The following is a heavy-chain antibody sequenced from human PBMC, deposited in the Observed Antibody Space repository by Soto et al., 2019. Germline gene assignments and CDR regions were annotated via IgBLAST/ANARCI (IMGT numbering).Heavy chain of an antibody. J-gene: IGHJ5*02. Sequence: GESLKISCEASGYSFTDYWITWVRQMPGKGLEWVGRINPDDSYVIYSPSFQGHVSISVDKSSKTVYLQWGRLRDPDTAMYYCARLFPYKYHYILGGLDPWGQGTLVTVSS. D-gene: IGHD3-10*01. CDR3: ARLFPYKYHYILGGLDP. V-gene: IGHV5-10-1*01. CDR1: GYSFTDYW. CDR2: INPDDSYV.